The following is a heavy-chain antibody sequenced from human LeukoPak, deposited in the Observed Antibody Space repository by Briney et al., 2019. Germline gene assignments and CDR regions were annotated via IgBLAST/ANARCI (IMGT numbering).Heavy chain of an antibody. CDR1: GFTFGKYW. CDR2: IIQDGSDR. V-gene: IGHV3-7*05. CDR3: AADAFNMGNDAFDI. Sequence: GGSLRLSCAASGFTFGKYWMSWVRQAPGKGLEWVANIIQDGSDRYYVDSVKGRFTISRDNAKNSLYLQMNSLRAEDTAVYYCAADAFNMGNDAFDIWGQGTMVTVSS. J-gene: IGHJ3*02. D-gene: IGHD2/OR15-2a*01.